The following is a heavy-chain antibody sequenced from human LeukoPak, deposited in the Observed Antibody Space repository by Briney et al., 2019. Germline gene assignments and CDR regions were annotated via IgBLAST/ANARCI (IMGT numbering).Heavy chain of an antibody. V-gene: IGHV3-21*01. CDR2: ISSSSSYI. D-gene: IGHD2-2*01. Sequence: GGSLRLSCAASGFTFSSYSMNWVRQAPGKGLEWVSSISSSSSYIYYADSVKGRFTISRDNAKNSLYLQMNSLRAEDTAVYYCARYCSSTSCYEGHDYWGQGTLVTVSS. J-gene: IGHJ4*02. CDR1: GFTFSSYS. CDR3: ARYCSSTSCYEGHDY.